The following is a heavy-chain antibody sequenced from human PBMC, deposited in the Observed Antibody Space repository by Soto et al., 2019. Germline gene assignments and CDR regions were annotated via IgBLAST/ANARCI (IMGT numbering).Heavy chain of an antibody. CDR1: GYTFTGYY. CDR2: INPNSGGT. D-gene: IGHD3-22*01. Sequence: ASVKVSCKASGYTFTGYYMHWVRQAPGQGLEWMGWINPNSGGTNYAQKFQGWVTMTRDTSISTAYMELSRLRSDDTAVYYCARDTILTHYYDSSGYYEGGYYYYGMDVWGQGTTVTVSS. V-gene: IGHV1-2*04. J-gene: IGHJ6*02. CDR3: ARDTILTHYYDSSGYYEGGYYYYGMDV.